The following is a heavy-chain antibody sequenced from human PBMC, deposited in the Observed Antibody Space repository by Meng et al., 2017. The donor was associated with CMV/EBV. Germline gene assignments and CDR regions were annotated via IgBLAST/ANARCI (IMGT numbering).Heavy chain of an antibody. V-gene: IGHV3-66*02. D-gene: IGHD3-16*01. CDR2: IYSGGST. Sequence: GESLKISCAASGFTVSSHYMSWVRQAPGKGLEWVSVIYSGGSTYYADSVKGRFTISRDNSKNTLYLQMNSLRAEDTAVYYCARGGYDLDYWGQGTLVTVSS. CDR1: GFTVSSHY. CDR3: ARGGYDLDY. J-gene: IGHJ4*02.